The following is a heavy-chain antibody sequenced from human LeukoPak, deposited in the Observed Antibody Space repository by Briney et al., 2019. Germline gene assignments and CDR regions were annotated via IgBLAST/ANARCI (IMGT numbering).Heavy chain of an antibody. Sequence: GGSLRLSCVGSGFTFSDAWMSWVRQAPGKELEWVGRIKSKSDGGTIDYAAPVKGRFTISRDDSRNTLYLQKNSLKTEDTAVYYCTTRRQDGWWGQGTLVTVS. CDR3: TTRRQDGW. J-gene: IGHJ4*02. V-gene: IGHV3-15*01. D-gene: IGHD2-15*01. CDR1: GFTFSDAW. CDR2: IKSKSDGGTI.